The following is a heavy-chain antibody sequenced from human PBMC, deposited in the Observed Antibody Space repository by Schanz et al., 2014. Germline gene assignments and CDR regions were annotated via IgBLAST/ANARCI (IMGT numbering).Heavy chain of an antibody. V-gene: IGHV3-21*01. Sequence: EVQLVESGGGLVKPGGSLRLSCVASGFAFSSFAMTWVRQAPGRGLEWVSSISTSGTYMYIADSLKGRLTISRDDAKKSMYLQMNNLRAEDTAVYYCVRVSVADPRLYRGMDRDIDYWGQGTLVTVSS. CDR2: ISTSGTYM. CDR1: GFAFSSFA. D-gene: IGHD5-18*01. CDR3: VRVSVADPRLYRGMDRDIDY. J-gene: IGHJ4*02.